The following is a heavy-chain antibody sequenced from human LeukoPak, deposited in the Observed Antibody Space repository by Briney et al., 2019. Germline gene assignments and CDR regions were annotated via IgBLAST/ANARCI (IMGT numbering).Heavy chain of an antibody. CDR3: ARGGSRSLKYFDWSQSGYYYMDV. CDR2: TYYSGST. J-gene: IGHJ6*03. CDR1: GGSISSYY. D-gene: IGHD3-9*01. V-gene: IGHV4-59*01. Sequence: PSETLSLTCTVSGGSISSYYWSWIRQPPGKGLEWIGYTYYSGSTNYNPSLKSRVTISVDTSKNQFSLKLSSVTAADTAVYYCARGGSRSLKYFDWSQSGYYYMDVWGKGTTVTISS.